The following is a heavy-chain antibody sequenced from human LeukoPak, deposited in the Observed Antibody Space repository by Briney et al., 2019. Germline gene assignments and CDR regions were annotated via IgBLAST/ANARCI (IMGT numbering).Heavy chain of an antibody. CDR1: GDSIYNSDYY. CDR2: IFYGGST. V-gene: IGHV4-39*07. CDR3: AREFHDAFDI. Sequence: SETLSLTCTVSGDSIYNSDYYWGWIRQPPGKGLEWIGSIFYGGSTYYNPSLESRVTVSIATSKSQFSLNLRSVTAADTAVYYCAREFHDAFDIWGQGTMVTVSS. J-gene: IGHJ3*02.